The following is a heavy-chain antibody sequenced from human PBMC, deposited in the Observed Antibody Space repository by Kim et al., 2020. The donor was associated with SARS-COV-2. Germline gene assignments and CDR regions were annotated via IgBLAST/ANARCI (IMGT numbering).Heavy chain of an antibody. V-gene: IGHV4-39*01. CDR3: ARPRGGASYYYGMDV. J-gene: IGHJ6*02. CDR1: GGSISSSSYY. D-gene: IGHD1-26*01. Sequence: SETLSLTCTVSGGSISSSSYYWGWIRQPPGKGLEWIGSIYYSGSTYYNPSLKSRVTISVDTSKNQFSLKLSSVTAADTAVYYCARPRGGASYYYGMDVWGQGTTVTVS. CDR2: IYYSGST.